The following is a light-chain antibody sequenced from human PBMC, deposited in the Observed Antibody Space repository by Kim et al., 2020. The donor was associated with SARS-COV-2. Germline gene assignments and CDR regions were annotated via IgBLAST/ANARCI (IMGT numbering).Light chain of an antibody. J-gene: IGLJ3*02. CDR1: SSDVGGYNH. CDR2: EVT. V-gene: IGLV2-14*01. Sequence: SSLPPPASVSGSPGQSLTISCTGTSSDVGGYNHVSWYQHHPGKAPKLMIYEVTNWPSGVSNRFSGSKSGNTASLPISGLQTEDEADYYCSSFTSSDTWVFGGGTQLTVL. CDR3: SSFTSSDTWV.